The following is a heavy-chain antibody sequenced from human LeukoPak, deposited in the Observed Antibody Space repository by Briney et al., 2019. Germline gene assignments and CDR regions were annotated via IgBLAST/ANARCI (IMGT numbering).Heavy chain of an antibody. CDR3: AREGIHRWFDT. CDR2: INPNSGDT. CDR1: GYTFTGYD. Sequence: ASVKVSCKASGYTFTGYDIHWVRQAPGQGLEWMGWINPNSGDTNYAQKVQGRVTMTRDTSTSTAYMELSRLRSDDTAVYYCAREGIHRWFDTWGQGTLVTVYS. J-gene: IGHJ5*02. V-gene: IGHV1-2*02.